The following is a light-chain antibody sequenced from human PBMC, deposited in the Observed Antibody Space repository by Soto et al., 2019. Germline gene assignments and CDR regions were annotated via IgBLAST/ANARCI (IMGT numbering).Light chain of an antibody. J-gene: IGKJ4*01. Sequence: EIVLTQSPATLSLSPGERATLSCRASQSVTTYLAWYQQKPGQAPRLLIYDASNRATGIPARFSGSGSGTDFPITISRLEPEDFAVYYCHHRTNWPLTFGGGTKVEIK. CDR3: HHRTNWPLT. V-gene: IGKV3-11*01. CDR1: QSVTTY. CDR2: DAS.